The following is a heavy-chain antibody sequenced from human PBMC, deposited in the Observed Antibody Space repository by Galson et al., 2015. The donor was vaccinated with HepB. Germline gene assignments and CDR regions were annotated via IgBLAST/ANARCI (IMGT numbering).Heavy chain of an antibody. CDR1: GGTFSSYA. Sequence: SVKASCKASGGTFSSYAISWVRQAPGQGLEWMGGIIPIFGTANYAQKFQGRVTITADESTSTAYMELSSLRSEDTAVYYCARDVHPVDLAYRSDTAMVTNYYYYMDVWGKGTTVTVSS. CDR3: ARDVHPVDLAYRSDTAMVTNYYYYMDV. V-gene: IGHV1-69*13. J-gene: IGHJ6*03. D-gene: IGHD5-18*01. CDR2: IIPIFGTA.